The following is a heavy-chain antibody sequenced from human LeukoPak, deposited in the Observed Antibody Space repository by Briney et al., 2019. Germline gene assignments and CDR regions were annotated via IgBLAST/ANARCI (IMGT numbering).Heavy chain of an antibody. CDR1: GFTFSSYG. D-gene: IGHD3-10*01. V-gene: IGHV3-30*18. CDR2: ISYDGSNK. CDR3: AKGGETIRITMVRGVIMTPDY. J-gene: IGHJ4*02. Sequence: PGGSLRLSCAASGFTFSSYGMHWVRQAPGKGLEWVAVISYDGSNKYYADSVKGRFTISRDNSKNTLYLQMNSLRAEDAAVYYCAKGGETIRITMVRGVIMTPDYWGQGTLVTVSS.